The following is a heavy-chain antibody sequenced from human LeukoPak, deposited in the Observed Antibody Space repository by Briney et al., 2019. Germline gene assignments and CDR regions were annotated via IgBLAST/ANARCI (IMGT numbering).Heavy chain of an antibody. CDR3: ARVGSSGWYYYYYGMDV. V-gene: IGHV4-59*01. J-gene: IGHJ6*02. CDR1: GGSFSGYY. Sequence: SETLSLTCAVYGGSFSGYYWSWIRQPPGKGLEWIGYIYYSGSTNYNPSLKSRVTISVDTSKNQFSLKLSSVTAADTAVYYCARVGSSGWYYYYYGMDVWGQGTTVTVSS. D-gene: IGHD6-19*01. CDR2: IYYSGST.